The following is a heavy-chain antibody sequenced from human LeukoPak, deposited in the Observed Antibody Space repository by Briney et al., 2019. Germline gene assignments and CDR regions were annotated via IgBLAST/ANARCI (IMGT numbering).Heavy chain of an antibody. CDR3: AREISVAGTMIDY. CDR2: INPHSGGT. CDR1: GYTFTSYY. Sequence: GAPVKVSCKASGYTFTSYYMHWVRQAPGQGLEWMGWINPHSGGTNYAQKFQGRVTMTRDTSISTAYMEVIRLTSDDTAIYFCAREISVAGTMIDYWGQGTLVTVSS. D-gene: IGHD6-19*01. V-gene: IGHV1-2*02. J-gene: IGHJ4*02.